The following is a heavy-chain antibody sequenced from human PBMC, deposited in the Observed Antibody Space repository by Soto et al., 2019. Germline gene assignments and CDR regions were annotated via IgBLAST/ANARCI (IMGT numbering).Heavy chain of an antibody. V-gene: IGHV3-33*01. CDR2: LWNDGYTK. CDR3: ARDYGDLGYDS. CDR1: GFTLSRNG. J-gene: IGHJ4*02. D-gene: IGHD4-17*01. Sequence: QVQLVQSGGGVVQPGGSLRLSCAASGFTLSRNGMHWVRQAPGKGLEWVAILWNDGYTKYYADSVQGRFAISRDSSKNTLYLQINSLRVDDTAVYYCARDYGDLGYDSWGQGTLVTVSS.